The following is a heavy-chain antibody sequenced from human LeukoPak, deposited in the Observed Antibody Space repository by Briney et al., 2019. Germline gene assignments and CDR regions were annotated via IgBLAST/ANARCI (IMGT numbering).Heavy chain of an antibody. CDR1: GFTFSSYG. CDR3: ARGPRAPLPRYNWFDP. V-gene: IGHV3-33*01. J-gene: IGHJ5*02. CDR2: IWYDGSNK. D-gene: IGHD5/OR15-5a*01. Sequence: GGSLRLSCAASGFTFSSYGMHWVRQAPGKGLEWVAVIWYDGSNKYYADSVKGRFTISRDNSKNTLYLQMNSLRAEDTAVYYCARGPRAPLPRYNWFDPWGLGTLVTVSS.